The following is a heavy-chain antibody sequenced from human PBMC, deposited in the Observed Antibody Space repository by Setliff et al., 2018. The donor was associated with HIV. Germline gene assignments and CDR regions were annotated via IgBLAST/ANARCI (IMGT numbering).Heavy chain of an antibody. J-gene: IGHJ6*03. CDR1: GYTFINYH. D-gene: IGHD2-15*01. Sequence: ASVKVSCKASGYTFINYHITWVRQAPGQGLEWVGSISASSVNTNYTQGRVTMTTDISTSTAYMELRSLRSDDSAVYYCARRGVADTGFDYYYYMDVWGKGTTVTVSS. CDR2: ISASSVNT. V-gene: IGHV1-18*01. CDR3: ARRGVADTGFDYYYYMDV.